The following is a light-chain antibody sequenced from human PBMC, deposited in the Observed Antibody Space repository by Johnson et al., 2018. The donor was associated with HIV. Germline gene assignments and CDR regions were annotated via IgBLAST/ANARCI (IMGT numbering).Light chain of an antibody. CDR2: ENN. CDR3: GTWDSGLSAGNL. V-gene: IGLV1-51*02. Sequence: QSVLTQPPSVSAAPGQKVTISCSGSSSNIGNNCVSWYQQLPGTAPKLLIYENNRRPSGIPDRFSGSKSGTSATLVITRLQTGDEADDYCGTWDSGLSAGNLFATGTKVPVL. J-gene: IGLJ1*01. CDR1: SSNIGNNC.